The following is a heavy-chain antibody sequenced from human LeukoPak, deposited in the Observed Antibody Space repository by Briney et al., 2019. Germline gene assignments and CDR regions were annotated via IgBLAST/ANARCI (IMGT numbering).Heavy chain of an antibody. Sequence: GGSLRLSCAVSGFTFSSYGMSWVRQAPGKGLEWVSAISGSGGSTYYADSVKGRFTISRDNSKNTLYLQMNSLRAEDTAVYYCAKVPTMKGLIVVVPDAFDIWGQGTMVTVSS. V-gene: IGHV3-23*01. CDR3: AKVPTMKGLIVVVPDAFDI. D-gene: IGHD3-22*01. CDR1: GFTFSSYG. CDR2: ISGSGGST. J-gene: IGHJ3*02.